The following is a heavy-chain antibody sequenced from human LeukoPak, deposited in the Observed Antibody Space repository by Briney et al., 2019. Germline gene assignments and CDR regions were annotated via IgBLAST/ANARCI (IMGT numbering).Heavy chain of an antibody. CDR3: ARAPYGGPAAYYYYGMDV. D-gene: IGHD4/OR15-4a*01. V-gene: IGHV3-64*01. J-gene: IGHJ6*02. CDR1: GFTFSSYA. CDR2: ISSNGGST. Sequence: GGSLRLSCAASGFTFSSYAMHWVRQAPGKGLEYVSAISSNGGSTYYANSVKGRFTISRDNSKNTLYLQMGSLRAEDMPVYYCARAPYGGPAAYYYYGMDVWGQGTTVSVSS.